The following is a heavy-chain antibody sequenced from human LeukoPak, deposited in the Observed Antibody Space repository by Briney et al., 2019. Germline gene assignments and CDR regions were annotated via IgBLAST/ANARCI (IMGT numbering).Heavy chain of an antibody. Sequence: SETVSLTCTVSGGSISSGDYYWSWIRQPPWRGLEWFGYIYYSGSTYYNPSLKSRVTISVDTSKNQFSLKLSSVTAADTAVYYCARGDIVEVPAANGRDPWGQGTLVAVSS. D-gene: IGHD2-2*01. CDR2: IYYSGST. J-gene: IGHJ5*02. CDR1: GGSISSGDYY. CDR3: ARGDIVEVPAANGRDP. V-gene: IGHV4-30-4*08.